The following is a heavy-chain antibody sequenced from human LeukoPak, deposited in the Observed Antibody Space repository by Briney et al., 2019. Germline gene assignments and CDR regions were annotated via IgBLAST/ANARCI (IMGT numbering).Heavy chain of an antibody. J-gene: IGHJ4*02. Sequence: GRSLRLSCAASGFTFSTYAMHWVRQAPGKGLEWVAVISYDGSKKYYADSVRGRFTISRDNSKNTLYLQMNSLRAEDRAVYYCAKFHPPAGYCSGGSCYSGARLQYYFDYWGQGTLVTVSS. V-gene: IGHV3-30-3*02. CDR2: ISYDGSKK. D-gene: IGHD2-15*01. CDR1: GFTFSTYA. CDR3: AKFHPPAGYCSGGSCYSGARLQYYFDY.